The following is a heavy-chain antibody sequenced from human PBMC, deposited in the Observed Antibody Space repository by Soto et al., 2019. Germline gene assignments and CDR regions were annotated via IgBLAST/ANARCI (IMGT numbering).Heavy chain of an antibody. CDR1: GFTFSSYS. D-gene: IGHD2-15*01. J-gene: IGHJ6*03. CDR3: AREILTDYCSGGSCYPYYYYYYMDV. CDR2: ISSSSSYI. Sequence: GGSLRLSCAASGFTFSSYSMNWVRQAPGKGLEWVSSISSSSSYIYYADSVKGRFTISRDNAKNSLYLQMNRLRAEDTAVYYCAREILTDYCSGGSCYPYYYYYYMDVWGKGTTVTVSS. V-gene: IGHV3-21*01.